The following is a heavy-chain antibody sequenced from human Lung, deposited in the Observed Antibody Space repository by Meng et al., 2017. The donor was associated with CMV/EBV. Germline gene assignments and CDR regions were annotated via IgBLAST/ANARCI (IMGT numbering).Heavy chain of an antibody. CDR3: LRRSGGSV. CDR2: IPHRGSS. CDR1: GASITNHNW. Sequence: VQVRESGPVLVKASETLCLSCPVSGASITNHNWWAWVRQPPGKGLEWIGEIPHRGSSAYNPSLKSRVSMSIDKSKNQFSLKLTSVTAADTAVYHCLRRSGGSVWGQGTLVTVSS. V-gene: IGHV4-4*02. J-gene: IGHJ1*01. D-gene: IGHD3-10*01.